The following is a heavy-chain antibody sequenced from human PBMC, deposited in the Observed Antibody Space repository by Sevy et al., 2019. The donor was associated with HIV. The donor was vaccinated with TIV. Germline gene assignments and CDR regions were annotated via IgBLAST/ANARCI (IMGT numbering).Heavy chain of an antibody. Sequence: LRETLSLTCTVSGGSISSYYWSWIRQPAGKGLEGIGRIYTSGSTNYNPSLKSRVTMSVDTSKNQFSLKLSSVTAAGTAVYYCARDYDFWSGHYAGGYYYYGMDVWGQGTTVTVSS. CDR2: IYTSGST. J-gene: IGHJ6*02. CDR1: GGSISSYY. V-gene: IGHV4-4*07. D-gene: IGHD3-3*01. CDR3: ARDYDFWSGHYAGGYYYYGMDV.